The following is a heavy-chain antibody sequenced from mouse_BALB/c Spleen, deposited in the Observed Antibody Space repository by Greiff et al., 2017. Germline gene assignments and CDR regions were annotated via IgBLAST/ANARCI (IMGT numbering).Heavy chain of an antibody. J-gene: IGHJ3*01. CDR3: ARDAY. CDR1: GFTFSSFG. CDR2: ISSGSSTI. Sequence: DVMLVESGGGLVQPGGSRKLSCAASGFTFSSFGMHWVRQAPEKGLEWVAYISSGSSTIYYADTVKGRFTISRDNPKNTLFLQMTSLRSEDTAMYYCARDAYWGQGTLVTVSA. V-gene: IGHV5-17*02.